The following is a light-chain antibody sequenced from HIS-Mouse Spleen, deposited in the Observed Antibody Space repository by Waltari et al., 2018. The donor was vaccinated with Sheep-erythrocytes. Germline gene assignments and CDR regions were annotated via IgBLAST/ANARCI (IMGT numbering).Light chain of an antibody. J-gene: IGLJ3*02. CDR2: EVS. V-gene: IGLV2-14*01. CDR3: SSYTSSSTLV. CDR1: SSAVGRYNY. Sequence: QSALTQPASVSGSPAQSLTIPCTGTSSAVGRYNYVAWYQQHPGKAPKLMIYEVSTRPSGVSNRFSGSKSGNTASLTISGLQAEDEADYYCSSYTSSSTLVFGGGTKLTVL.